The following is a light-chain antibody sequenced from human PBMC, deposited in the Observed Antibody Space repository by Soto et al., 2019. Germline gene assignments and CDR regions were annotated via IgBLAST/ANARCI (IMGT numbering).Light chain of an antibody. J-gene: IGLJ1*01. CDR3: VSTDGNTKV. CDR2: EGT. CDR1: RSDVGGYEY. V-gene: IGLV2-8*01. Sequence: QSALTQPPSTSGSLGQSFTFSCTGTRSDVGGYEYVSWYQQHPGKAPTLMMYEGTERPSGGPDRCSGSKSCNTSSLTVSGLPSEVPDQSSLVSTDGNTKVFGAGRKGPLL.